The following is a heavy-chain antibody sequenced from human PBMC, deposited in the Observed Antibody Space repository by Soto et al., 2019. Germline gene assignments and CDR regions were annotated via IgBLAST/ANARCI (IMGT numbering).Heavy chain of an antibody. D-gene: IGHD5-18*01. Sequence: QVQLQESGPGLVKPSQTLSLTCTVSGGSISSGNYYWSWIRQPPGKGLEWIGFISYSGSTYYSTSLMRRVNILVDISKSHLSLNLSFVTAADTAVYYCAPMVTPAPGLYFFDYWGQGSLVTVSS. V-gene: IGHV4-30-4*01. CDR3: APMVTPAPGLYFFDY. CDR1: GGSISSGNYY. CDR2: ISYSGST. J-gene: IGHJ4*02.